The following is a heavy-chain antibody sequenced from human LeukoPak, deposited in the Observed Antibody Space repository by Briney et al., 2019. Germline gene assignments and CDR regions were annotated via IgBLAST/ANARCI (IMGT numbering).Heavy chain of an antibody. CDR2: IYHSGST. J-gene: IGHJ4*02. D-gene: IGHD3-10*01. CDR3: AGTYYYGSGSLDY. CDR1: GGSISSGGYS. Sequence: SETLSLTCAVSGGSISSGGYSWSWIRQPPGKGLEWIGYIYHSGSTYYNPSLKSRVTISVDRSKNQSSLKLSSVTAADTAVYYCAGTYYYGSGSLDYWGQGTLVTVSS. V-gene: IGHV4-30-2*01.